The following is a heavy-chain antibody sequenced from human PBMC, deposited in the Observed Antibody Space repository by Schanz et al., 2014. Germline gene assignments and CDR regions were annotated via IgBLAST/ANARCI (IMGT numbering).Heavy chain of an antibody. D-gene: IGHD3-10*01. V-gene: IGHV3-72*01. CDR1: GFIFSDHY. CDR3: VVWFGGIRND. CDR2: TKNKANSYTT. J-gene: IGHJ4*02. Sequence: EVQLVESGGGLVQPGGSLRLSCAASGFIFSDHYMEWVRQAPGKGLPWVGRTKNKANSYTTEYAASVKGRFAISRDDLKNSMNRQMNSLKTDAAGVYDCVVWFGGIRNDWGRGTLVTVSS.